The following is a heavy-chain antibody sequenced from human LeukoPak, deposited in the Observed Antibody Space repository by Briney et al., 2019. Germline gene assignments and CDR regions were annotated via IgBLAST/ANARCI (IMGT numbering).Heavy chain of an antibody. J-gene: IGHJ4*02. CDR3: ATVYGSGSPFDY. Sequence: ASVKVSCKASGYTFTSYGISWVRQAPGQGLEWMGWISAYNGNTNYAQKFQGRVTMTEDTSTDTAYMELSSLRSEDTAVYYCATVYGSGSPFDYWGQGTLVTVSS. D-gene: IGHD3-10*01. V-gene: IGHV1-18*01. CDR2: ISAYNGNT. CDR1: GYTFTSYG.